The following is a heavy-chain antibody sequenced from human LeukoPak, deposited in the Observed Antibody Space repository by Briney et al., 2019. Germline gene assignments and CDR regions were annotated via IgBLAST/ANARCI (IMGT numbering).Heavy chain of an antibody. J-gene: IGHJ5*02. CDR3: ARDKGGYYGSGNWFDP. D-gene: IGHD3-10*01. CDR2: IYHSGST. Sequence: ASETLSLTCTVSGYSISSGYYWGWIRQPPGKGLEWIGSIYHSGSTYYNPSLKSRVTISVDTSKNQFSLKLSSVTAADTAVYYCARDKGGYYGSGNWFDPWGQGTLVTVSS. CDR1: GYSISSGYY. V-gene: IGHV4-38-2*02.